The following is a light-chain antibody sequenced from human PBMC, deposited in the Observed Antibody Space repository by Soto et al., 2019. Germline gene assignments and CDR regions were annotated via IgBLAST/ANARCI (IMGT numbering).Light chain of an antibody. J-gene: IGKJ1*01. CDR1: QSVSGN. Sequence: EIVMTQSPATLSVSPGERATLSCRASQSVSGNLAWYQQKPGQAPRLLIYGASTRATGIPARFSGSGSGTEFTLTISILQSEDFAVYYCQQYNNWPPVTFGQGTKVEIK. V-gene: IGKV3-15*01. CDR2: GAS. CDR3: QQYNNWPPVT.